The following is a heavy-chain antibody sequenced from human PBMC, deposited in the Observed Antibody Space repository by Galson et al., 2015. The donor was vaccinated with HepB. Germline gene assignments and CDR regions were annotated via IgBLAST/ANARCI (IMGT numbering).Heavy chain of an antibody. CDR1: GDSVSSNSAA. D-gene: IGHD6-13*01. CDR3: ARSPGIAAAGHFDY. V-gene: IGHV6-1*01. Sequence: ISGDSVSSNSAAWNWIRQSPSRGLEWLGRTYYRSKWYNDYAVSVKSRITINPDTSKNQFSLQLNSVTPEDTAVYYCARSPGIAAAGHFDYWGQGTLVTVSS. CDR2: TYYRSKWYN. J-gene: IGHJ4*02.